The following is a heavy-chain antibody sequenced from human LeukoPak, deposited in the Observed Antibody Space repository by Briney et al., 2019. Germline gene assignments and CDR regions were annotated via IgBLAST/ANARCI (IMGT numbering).Heavy chain of an antibody. J-gene: IGHJ4*02. CDR1: GFTFSNYE. V-gene: IGHV3-48*03. D-gene: IGHD4-17*01. CDR2: ISSSGSTI. Sequence: PGGSLRLSCAASGFTFSNYEMYWVRQAPGKGLEWVSYISSSGSTIYYADSVKGRFTISRDNAKNSLYLQMNSLRAEDTAVYYCAREGAFYGDLGYWGQGTLVTVSS. CDR3: AREGAFYGDLGY.